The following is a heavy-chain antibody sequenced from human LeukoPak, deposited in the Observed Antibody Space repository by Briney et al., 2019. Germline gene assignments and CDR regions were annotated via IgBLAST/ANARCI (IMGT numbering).Heavy chain of an antibody. Sequence: ASVKVSCKVSGYTLTELSMHWVRQAPGKGLEWMGGFDPEDGETIYAQKFQGRVTMTEDTSTDTAYMELSSLRSEDTAVYYCATIAYCGGDCYRDAFDIWGQGTMVTVSS. V-gene: IGHV1-24*01. J-gene: IGHJ3*02. CDR3: ATIAYCGGDCYRDAFDI. D-gene: IGHD2-21*02. CDR2: FDPEDGET. CDR1: GYTLTELS.